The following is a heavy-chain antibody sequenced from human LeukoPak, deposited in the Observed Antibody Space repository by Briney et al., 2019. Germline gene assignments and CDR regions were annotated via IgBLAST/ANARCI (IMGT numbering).Heavy chain of an antibody. D-gene: IGHD1-26*01. CDR1: GGSISRFN. Sequence: SETLSLTCAVSGGSISRFNWNWIRQSPGKGLEWIGYVSYSGSTIYNPSLKSRVTISVDTSKNQFSLKLSSVTAADTAVYYCARVGPSGSYYRYYFDYWGQGTLVTVSS. V-gene: IGHV4-59*12. CDR3: ARVGPSGSYYRYYFDY. J-gene: IGHJ4*02. CDR2: VSYSGST.